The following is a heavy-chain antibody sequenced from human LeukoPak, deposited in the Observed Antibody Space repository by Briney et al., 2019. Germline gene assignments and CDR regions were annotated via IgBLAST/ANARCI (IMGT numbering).Heavy chain of an antibody. V-gene: IGHV1-46*01. J-gene: IGHJ4*02. CDR2: INPSGGST. CDR3: ARDSLPHYYTSGSQNPADH. D-gene: IGHD3-10*01. CDR1: GYTLTSYR. Sequence: ASVKVSCKASGYTLTSYRIQWVRQAPGQGLEWMGVINPSGGSTSYTQKFQGRVTMTRDTSTSTVYMELSSLTSEDTAVYYCARDSLPHYYTSGSQNPADHWGQGTLVTVSS.